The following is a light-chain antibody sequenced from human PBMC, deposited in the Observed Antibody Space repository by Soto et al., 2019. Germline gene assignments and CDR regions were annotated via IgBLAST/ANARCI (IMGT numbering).Light chain of an antibody. V-gene: IGKV3-20*01. CDR1: QSVSSSY. J-gene: IGKJ2*01. CDR3: QKYGRSPSYT. Sequence: EIVLTQSPGTLSLSPGERATVSCRASQSVSSSYLAWYQQKPGQAPRLLINGASSRATGTPDRFSGSGSGTDFTLNISSLEPEDFAVSYCQKYGRSPSYTFGQGTKVDIK. CDR2: GAS.